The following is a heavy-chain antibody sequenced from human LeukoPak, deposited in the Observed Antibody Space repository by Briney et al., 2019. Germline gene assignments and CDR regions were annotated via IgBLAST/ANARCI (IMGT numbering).Heavy chain of an antibody. CDR3: ARETGLNDY. Sequence: PGGSLRLSCAASGFTFSSYTMNWVRQAPGKGLEYVSSISSSSSHIYYADSVKGRFTISRDNTKSSLYLQMNSLRAEDMAVYYCARETGLNDYWGQGTLVTVSS. J-gene: IGHJ4*02. CDR2: ISSSSSHI. V-gene: IGHV3-21*01. CDR1: GFTFSSYT. D-gene: IGHD5/OR15-5a*01.